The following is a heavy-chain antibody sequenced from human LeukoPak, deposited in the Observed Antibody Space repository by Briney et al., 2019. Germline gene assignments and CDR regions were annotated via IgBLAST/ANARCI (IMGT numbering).Heavy chain of an antibody. J-gene: IGHJ6*03. CDR2: FDPEDGET. D-gene: IGHD3-10*01. CDR3: AREGNMVRGVIQVYYYYYYMDV. CDR1: GYTLTELS. V-gene: IGHV1-24*01. Sequence: ASVKVSCKVSGYTLTELSMHWVRQAPGKGLEWMGGFDPEDGETIYAQKFQGRVTMTRDTSTSTVYMELSSLRSEDTAVYYCAREGNMVRGVIQVYYYYYYMDVWGKGTTVTISS.